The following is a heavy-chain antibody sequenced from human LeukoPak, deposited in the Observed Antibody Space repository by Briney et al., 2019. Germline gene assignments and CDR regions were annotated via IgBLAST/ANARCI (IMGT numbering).Heavy chain of an antibody. CDR1: GGSISNYY. CDR3: ASGSSGYDP. CDR2: IYSSGTT. D-gene: IGHD5-12*01. V-gene: IGHV4-4*07. Sequence: SETLSLTCTVSGGSISNYYWSWIRQPAGKGLEWIGRIYSSGTTIYNPSLKSRVTMSVDTSKNQFSLKLSSVTAVDTAVYFCASGSSGYDPWGQGTLVTVSS. J-gene: IGHJ5*02.